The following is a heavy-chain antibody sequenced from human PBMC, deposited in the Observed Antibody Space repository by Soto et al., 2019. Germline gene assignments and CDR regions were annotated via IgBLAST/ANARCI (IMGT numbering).Heavy chain of an antibody. CDR2: ISGSGAST. V-gene: IGHV3-23*01. D-gene: IGHD6-19*01. CDR3: AKVLGSSGWVYWYFDL. J-gene: IGHJ2*01. Sequence: EVQLLESGGGLVQPGGSLRLSCAASGFTFSSYAMSWVRQAPGKGLEWVSAISGSGASTYYANSVKGRFTISRDNSKNTLYLQMNSLRAEDTAVYDCAKVLGSSGWVYWYFDLWGRGTLVPVSS. CDR1: GFTFSSYA.